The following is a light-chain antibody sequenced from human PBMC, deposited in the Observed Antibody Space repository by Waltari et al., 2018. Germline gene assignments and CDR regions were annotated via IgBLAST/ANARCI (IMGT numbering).Light chain of an antibody. CDR3: QSYDSNVGGSV. J-gene: IGLJ1*01. Sequence: QSVLTQPPSVSGAPGQRVIISCAGSDSNVGAGYDVHWYQQLPGRAPTLLINGNTIRPSGVPDRFSGSKSGASASLAITGLQAEDEADYYCQSYDSNVGGSVFGAGTKV. V-gene: IGLV1-40*01. CDR1: DSNVGAGYD. CDR2: GNT.